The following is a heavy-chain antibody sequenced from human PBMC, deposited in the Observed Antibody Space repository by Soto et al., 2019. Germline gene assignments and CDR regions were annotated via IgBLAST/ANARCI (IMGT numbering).Heavy chain of an antibody. CDR1: GFGFSSYW. V-gene: IGHV3-7*01. Sequence: PGGSLRLSCVASGFGFSSYWMKWVRQTPGRGLEWVSTIKPDGSEAYCVDSVKGRFTISRDNAKNTLYLQMNSLRVEDTAIYYCAGVSWGQGTLGTVSS. J-gene: IGHJ5*02. CDR2: IKPDGSEA. CDR3: AGVS.